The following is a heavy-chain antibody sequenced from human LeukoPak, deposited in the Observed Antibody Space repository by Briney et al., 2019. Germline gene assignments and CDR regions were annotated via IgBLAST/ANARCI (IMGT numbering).Heavy chain of an antibody. Sequence: PGGSLRLSCAASGFTFSSYSMNWVRQAPGKGLEWVSSISSSSSYIYYADSVKGRFTISRDNAKNSLYLQMNSLRAEDTAVYYCARVSRSGSLDMHFDIWGQGTMVTVSS. CDR1: GFTFSSYS. CDR3: ARVSRSGSLDMHFDI. D-gene: IGHD1-26*01. CDR2: ISSSSSYI. J-gene: IGHJ3*02. V-gene: IGHV3-21*01.